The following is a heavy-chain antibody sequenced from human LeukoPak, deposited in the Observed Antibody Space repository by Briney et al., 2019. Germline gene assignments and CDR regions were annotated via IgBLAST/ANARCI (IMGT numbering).Heavy chain of an antibody. CDR2: INPNSGGT. CDR3: ARAPGNGWLRLLIDY. CDR1: GYTFTGHY. Sequence: ASVKVSCKASGYTFTGHYMHWVRQAPGQGLEWMGWINPNSGGTNYAQKFQGRVTMTRDTSISTAYMELSRLRSDDTAVYYCARAPGNGWLRLLIDYWGQGTLVTVSS. V-gene: IGHV1-2*02. J-gene: IGHJ4*02. D-gene: IGHD5-12*01.